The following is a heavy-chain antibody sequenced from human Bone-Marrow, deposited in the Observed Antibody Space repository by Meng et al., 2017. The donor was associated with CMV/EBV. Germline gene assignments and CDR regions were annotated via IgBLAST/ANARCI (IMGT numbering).Heavy chain of an antibody. D-gene: IGHD3-10*01. CDR2: IYPGDSDT. Sequence: KVSCKGSGYSFTSYWIGWVRQMPGKGLEWMGIIYPGDSDTRYSPSFQGQVTISADKSISTAYLQWSSLKASDTAMYYCARQGRTTVRGVIPQYGMDVWGQGTTVTVSS. V-gene: IGHV5-51*01. J-gene: IGHJ6*02. CDR1: GYSFTSYW. CDR3: ARQGRTTVRGVIPQYGMDV.